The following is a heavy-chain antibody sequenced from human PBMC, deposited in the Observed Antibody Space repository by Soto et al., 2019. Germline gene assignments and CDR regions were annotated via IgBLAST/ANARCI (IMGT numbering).Heavy chain of an antibody. J-gene: IGHJ6*02. CDR3: AREYCSGGSCYSDYYYYGMDV. V-gene: IGHV3-30-3*01. Sequence: GGSLRLSCAASGFTFSSYAMHWVRQAPGKGLECVAVISYDGSNKYYADSVKGRFTIPRDNSKNTLYLQMNSQRAEDTAVYYCAREYCSGGSCYSDYYYYGMDVWGQGTTVTVSS. CDR1: GFTFSSYA. CDR2: ISYDGSNK. D-gene: IGHD2-15*01.